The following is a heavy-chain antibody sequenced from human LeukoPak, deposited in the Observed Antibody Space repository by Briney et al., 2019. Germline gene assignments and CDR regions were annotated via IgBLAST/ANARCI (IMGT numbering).Heavy chain of an antibody. CDR2: ISYDGSNK. D-gene: IGHD3-3*01. CDR1: GFTFSSYG. V-gene: IGHV3-30*18. Sequence: TGGSLRLSCAASGFTFSSYGMHWVRQAPGKGLEWVAVISYDGSNKYYADSVKGRFTISRDNSKNTLYLQMNSLRAEDTAVYYCAKPPDDDFWSGTDAFDIWGQGTMVTVSS. CDR3: AKPPDDDFWSGTDAFDI. J-gene: IGHJ3*02.